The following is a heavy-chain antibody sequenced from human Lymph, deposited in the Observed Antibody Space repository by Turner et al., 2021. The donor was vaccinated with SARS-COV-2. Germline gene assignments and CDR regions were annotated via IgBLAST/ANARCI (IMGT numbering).Heavy chain of an antibody. V-gene: IGHV4-59*01. CDR1: GGSISSYY. D-gene: IGHD6-19*01. CDR2: INYSGST. J-gene: IGHJ4*01. CDR3: ARLIPTGWYYFDD. Sequence: QVQLQESGQGLVKPSETLSLNSTVSGGSISSYYWSWIRQPPGKGLECIGDINYSGSTIENPSLKSPVNISVNTSKNQFSRKRSAVTAADTAVYYCARLIPTGWYYFDDWGQGTLVTVSS.